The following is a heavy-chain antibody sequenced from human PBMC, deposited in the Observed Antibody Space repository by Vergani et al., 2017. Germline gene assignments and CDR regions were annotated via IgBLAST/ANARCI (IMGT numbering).Heavy chain of an antibody. J-gene: IGHJ4*02. CDR1: GFTFSSYA. CDR3: SKAGTRYSSGWYPN. V-gene: IGHV3-23*01. D-gene: IGHD6-19*01. CDR2: ISGSGGST. Sequence: EVQLLESGGGLVQPGGSLRLSCAASGFTFSSYAMSWVRQAPGKGLEWVSAISGSGGSTYYADSVKGRFTISRDNSKNTLYLQMNSMRAEDTAVYYCSKAGTRYSSGWYPNWGQGTLVTVSS.